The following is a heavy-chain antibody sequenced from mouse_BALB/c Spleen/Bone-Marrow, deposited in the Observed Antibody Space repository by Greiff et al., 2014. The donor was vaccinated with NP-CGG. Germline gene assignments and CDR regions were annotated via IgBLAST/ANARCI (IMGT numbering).Heavy chain of an antibody. CDR3: ARYGNYCYAMDY. J-gene: IGHJ4*01. CDR2: IDPANGNT. V-gene: IGHV14-3*02. D-gene: IGHD2-1*01. Sequence: EVQLQQSGAELVKPGASVKLSCTASGFNIKDTYMHWVKQRPEQGLEWIGRIDPANGNTKYDPKLQGKATITADTSSNTAYLQLSSLTSEDTAVYYCARYGNYCYAMDYWGQGTSVTVSS. CDR1: GFNIKDTY.